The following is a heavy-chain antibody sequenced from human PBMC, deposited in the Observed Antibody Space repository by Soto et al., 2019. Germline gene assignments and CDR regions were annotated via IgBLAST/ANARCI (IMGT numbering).Heavy chain of an antibody. CDR1: GGTFGSDA. J-gene: IGHJ5*02. V-gene: IGHV1-69*06. CDR3: ARDRTDSGYYTNWLDP. Sequence: SVKVSCKASGGTFGSDAITWVRQAPGQGLEWVGRIIPSFGTTNYAQNLQGRVTISADKSSLTSYMELHSLTSDDTALYYCARDRTDSGYYTNWLDPWGQGTQVTVSS. D-gene: IGHD3-22*01. CDR2: IIPSFGTT.